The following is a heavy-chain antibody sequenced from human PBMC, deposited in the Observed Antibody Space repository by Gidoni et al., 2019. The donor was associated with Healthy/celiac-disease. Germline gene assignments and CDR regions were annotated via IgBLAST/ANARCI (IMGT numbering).Heavy chain of an antibody. CDR1: RLTFSGYA. Sequence: EVQLLESGRGLVQPGGSVRLSCSDSRLTFSGYAMSWVRQAPGKGLGWFSAIRVSGGSTYYADSVKVRFTISRDKSKNTLSLQMNSLRAEDTAVYYCAKVRSPMVRGVIINFDYWGQGTLVTVSS. CDR2: IRVSGGST. D-gene: IGHD3-10*01. CDR3: AKVRSPMVRGVIINFDY. J-gene: IGHJ4*02. V-gene: IGHV3-23*01.